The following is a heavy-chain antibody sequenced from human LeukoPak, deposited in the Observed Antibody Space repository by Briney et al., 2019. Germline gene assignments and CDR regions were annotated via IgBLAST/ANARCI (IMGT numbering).Heavy chain of an antibody. Sequence: GGSLRLSCAASGFTFSSYSMNWVRQAPGKGLEWVSSISSSSSYIYYADSVKGRFTIYRDNAKNSLYLQMNSLRAEDTAVYYCARGRPLYYYDSSVDYWGQGTLVTVSS. J-gene: IGHJ4*02. D-gene: IGHD3-22*01. CDR2: ISSSSSYI. CDR1: GFTFSSYS. V-gene: IGHV3-21*01. CDR3: ARGRPLYYYDSSVDY.